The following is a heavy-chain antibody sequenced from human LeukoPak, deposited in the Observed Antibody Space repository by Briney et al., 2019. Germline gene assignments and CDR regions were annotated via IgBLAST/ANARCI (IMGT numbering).Heavy chain of an antibody. Sequence: SETPSLTCTVSGGSISSGSYYWSWIRQPAGKGLEWIGRIYTSGSTNYNPSLKSRVTISVDTSKNQFSLKLSSVTAADTAVYYCARAGDGYNGDLDYWGQGTLVTVSS. CDR3: ARAGDGYNGDLDY. D-gene: IGHD5-24*01. CDR2: IYTSGST. V-gene: IGHV4-61*02. J-gene: IGHJ4*02. CDR1: GGSISSGSYY.